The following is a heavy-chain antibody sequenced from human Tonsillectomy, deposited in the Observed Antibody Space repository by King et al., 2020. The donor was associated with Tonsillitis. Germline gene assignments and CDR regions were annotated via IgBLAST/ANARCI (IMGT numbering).Heavy chain of an antibody. CDR2: TYYRSKWYN. Sequence: VQLQESGPGLVKPSQTLSLTCAISGDTVSSNSAAWNWIRQSPSRGLEWLGRTYYRSKWYNDYAVSVRSRITVNADTSRNQFSLHLNSVTPEDTAVYYCARDHPRIVSHPFDCWGQGPLPPVSS. J-gene: IGHJ4*02. CDR1: GDTVSSNSAA. D-gene: IGHD3-22*01. CDR3: ARDHPRIVSHPFDC. V-gene: IGHV6-1*01.